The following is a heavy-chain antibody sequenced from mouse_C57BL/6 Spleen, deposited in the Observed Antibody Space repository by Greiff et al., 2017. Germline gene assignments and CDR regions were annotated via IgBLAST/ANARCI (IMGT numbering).Heavy chain of an antibody. CDR3: ARKRDYYGSSPYYAMDY. Sequence: LVESGAELMKPGASVKLSCKATGYTFTGYWIEWVKQRPGHGLEWIGEILPGSGSTNYNEKFKGKATFTADTSSNTAYMQLSSLTTEDSAIYYCARKRDYYGSSPYYAMDYWGQGTSVTVSS. CDR1: GYTFTGYW. D-gene: IGHD1-1*01. CDR2: ILPGSGST. V-gene: IGHV1-9*01. J-gene: IGHJ4*01.